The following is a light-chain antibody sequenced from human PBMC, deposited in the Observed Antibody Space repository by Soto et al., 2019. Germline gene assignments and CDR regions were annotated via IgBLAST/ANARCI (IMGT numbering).Light chain of an antibody. CDR3: SSYTSLATLV. CDR1: TSDIGTYNY. CDR2: EVS. V-gene: IGLV2-14*01. Sequence: QPVLTQPASVSGSPGQSITISCSGATSDIGTYNYVSWYQHHPGKVPKVIIYEVSNRPSGVSNRFSGSKSGNTASLTISGLQAEDEADYYCSSYTSLATLVFGGGTMLTVL. J-gene: IGLJ3*02.